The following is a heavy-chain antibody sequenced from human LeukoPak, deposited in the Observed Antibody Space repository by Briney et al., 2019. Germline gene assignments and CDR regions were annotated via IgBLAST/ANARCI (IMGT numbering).Heavy chain of an antibody. J-gene: IGHJ6*03. CDR1: GYTLTELS. CDR3: ATARTSPAIRYYYYYMDV. V-gene: IGHV1-24*01. Sequence: ASVKVSCKVSGYTLTELSMHWVRQAPGKGLEWMGGFDPEDGETIYAQKFQGRVTMTEDTSTDTAYMELSSLRSEDTAVYYCATARTSPAIRYYYYYMDVWGKGTTVTVSS. CDR2: FDPEDGET. D-gene: IGHD1-7*01.